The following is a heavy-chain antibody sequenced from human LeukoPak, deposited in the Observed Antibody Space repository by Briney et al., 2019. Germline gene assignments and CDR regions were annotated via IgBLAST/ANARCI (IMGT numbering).Heavy chain of an antibody. CDR1: GFTVSSNY. V-gene: IGHV3-7*01. CDR2: IKQDGSEK. D-gene: IGHD6-13*01. J-gene: IGHJ6*03. CDR3: ARDIWYSSSWYPYYYYYYMDV. Sequence: PGGSLRPSCAASGFTVSSNYMSWVRQAPGKGLEWVANIKQDGSEKYYVDSVKGRFTISRDNAKNSLYLQMNSLRAEDTAVYYCARDIWYSSSWYPYYYYYYMDVWGKGTTVTVSS.